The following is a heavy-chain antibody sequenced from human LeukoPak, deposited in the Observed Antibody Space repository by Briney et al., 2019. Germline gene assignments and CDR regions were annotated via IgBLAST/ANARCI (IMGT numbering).Heavy chain of an antibody. CDR1: GFTFSSYA. CDR2: ISGSGGST. D-gene: IGHD4-17*01. J-gene: IGHJ3*02. CDR3: AKDQDDYGDYGVAFDI. V-gene: IGHV3-23*01. Sequence: GGSLRLSCAASGFTFSSYAMSWVRQAPGKGLEWVSAISGSGGSTYYADSVKGRFTISRGNSKNTLYLQMNSLRAEDTAVYYRAKDQDDYGDYGVAFDIWGQGTMVTVSS.